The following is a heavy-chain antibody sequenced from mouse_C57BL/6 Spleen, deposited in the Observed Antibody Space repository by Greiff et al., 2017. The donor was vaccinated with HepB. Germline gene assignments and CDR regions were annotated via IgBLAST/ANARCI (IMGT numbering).Heavy chain of an antibody. CDR3: ARSEYDYDWYFDV. Sequence: EVKLQESGPELVKPGASVKISCKASGYSFTGYYMNWVKQSPEKSLEWIGEINPSTGGTTYNQKFKAKATLTVDKSSSTAYMQLKSLTSEDSAVYYCARSEYDYDWYFDVWGTGTTVTVSS. CDR1: GYSFTGYY. D-gene: IGHD2-4*01. CDR2: INPSTGGT. J-gene: IGHJ1*03. V-gene: IGHV1-42*01.